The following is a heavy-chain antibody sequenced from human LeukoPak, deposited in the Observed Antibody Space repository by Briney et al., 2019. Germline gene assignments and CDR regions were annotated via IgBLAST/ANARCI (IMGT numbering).Heavy chain of an antibody. J-gene: IGHJ3*02. CDR2: IYHSGST. CDR3: ARRYYYDSSDAFDI. D-gene: IGHD3-22*01. Sequence: SETLSLTCTVSGDSISRSTYYWAWIRQPPGKGLEWIGYIYHSGSTYYNPSLKSRVTISVDRSKNQFSLKLSSVTAADTAVYYCARRYYYDSSDAFDIWGQGTMVTVSS. CDR1: GDSISRSTYY. V-gene: IGHV4-39*07.